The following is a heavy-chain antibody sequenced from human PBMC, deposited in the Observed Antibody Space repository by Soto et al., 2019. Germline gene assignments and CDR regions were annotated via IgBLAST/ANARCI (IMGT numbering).Heavy chain of an antibody. CDR1: GGSISSSSYY. CDR2: IYYSGST. J-gene: IGHJ4*02. CDR3: ARQWVFYFDY. V-gene: IGHV4-39*01. Sequence: SETLSLTCTVSGGSISSSSYYWGWIRQPPGKGLEWIGSIYYSGSTYYNPSLKSRVTISVDTSKNQLSLKLSSVTAADTAVYYCARQWVFYFDYWGQGTLVTVSS. D-gene: IGHD1-26*01.